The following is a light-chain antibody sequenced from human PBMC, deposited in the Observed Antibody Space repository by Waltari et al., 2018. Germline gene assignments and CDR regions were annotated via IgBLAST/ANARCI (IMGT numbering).Light chain of an antibody. V-gene: IGLV2-23*01. CDR2: GAT. CDR3: CSYAVTNTYV. Sequence: SALTQPASMSGSLGQAITISCTGPTSYIGTHYHVSGYQQHPGRAPPLIFYGATNRPSGVSIRFSGSNSGNTASLTISGLQAEDEADYYCCSYAVTNTYVFGTGTKVTVL. J-gene: IGLJ1*01. CDR1: TSYIGTHYH.